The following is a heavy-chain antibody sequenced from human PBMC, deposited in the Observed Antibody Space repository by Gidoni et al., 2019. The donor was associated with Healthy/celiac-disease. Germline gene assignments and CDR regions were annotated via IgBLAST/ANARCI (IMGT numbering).Heavy chain of an antibody. D-gene: IGHD3-22*01. CDR2: ISGSGGST. V-gene: IGHV3-23*01. Sequence: EVQLLESGGGLVQPGGSLRLSCAASGFTFSSYAMSWVRQAPGQGLEWVSAISGSGGSTYYADSVKGRFTISRDNSKNTLYLQMNSLRAEDTAVYYCAKGGYYYDSSGRFDYWGQGTLVTVSS. J-gene: IGHJ4*02. CDR1: GFTFSSYA. CDR3: AKGGYYYDSSGRFDY.